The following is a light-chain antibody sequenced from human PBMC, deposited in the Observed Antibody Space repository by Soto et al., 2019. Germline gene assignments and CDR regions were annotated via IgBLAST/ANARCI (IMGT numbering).Light chain of an antibody. Sequence: DIQMTQSPSTLSASGGDRITITCRASQRVGSWLTWDQQKPGKAPKLLIYKASRLESGVPSSFSGSGYGTEFYLTICRLQPDEFGNYHCHQYGSSSPWTFGQWTKVEIK. CDR1: QRVGSW. V-gene: IGKV1-5*03. J-gene: IGKJ1*01. CDR2: KAS. CDR3: HQYGSSSPWT.